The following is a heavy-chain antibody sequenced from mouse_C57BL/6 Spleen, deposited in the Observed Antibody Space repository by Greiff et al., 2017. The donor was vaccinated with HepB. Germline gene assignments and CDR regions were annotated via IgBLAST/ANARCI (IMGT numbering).Heavy chain of an antibody. CDR3: ARGDNLAMDY. J-gene: IGHJ4*01. V-gene: IGHV1-7*01. CDR2: INPSSGYT. D-gene: IGHD1-3*01. CDR1: GYTFTSYW. Sequence: QVHVKQSGAELAKPGASVKLSCKASGYTFTSYWMHWVNQRPGQGLEWIGYINPSSGYTKYNQKFKDKATLTADKSSSTAYMQLSSLTYEDSAVYYCARGDNLAMDYWGQGTSVTVSS.